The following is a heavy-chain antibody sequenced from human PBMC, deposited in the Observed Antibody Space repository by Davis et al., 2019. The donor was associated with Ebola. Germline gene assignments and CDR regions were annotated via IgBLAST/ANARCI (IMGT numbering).Heavy chain of an antibody. D-gene: IGHD3-10*01. J-gene: IGHJ6*02. Sequence: GESLKISCAASGFTFSSYGMHWVRQAPGKGLEWVAVISYDGSNKYYADSVKGRFTISRDDSKNTAYLHMNSLKTEDTAVYYCEGSGTTAGDVWGQGTTVTVSS. CDR1: GFTFSSYG. CDR3: EGSGTTAGDV. CDR2: ISYDGSNK. V-gene: IGHV3-30*03.